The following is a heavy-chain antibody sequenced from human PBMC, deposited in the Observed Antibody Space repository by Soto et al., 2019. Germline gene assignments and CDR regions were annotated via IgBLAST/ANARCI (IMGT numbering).Heavy chain of an antibody. D-gene: IGHD2-2*01. Sequence: EVQLLESGGDLVQPGGSLRLSCAGSGFALLSFAMNWVRQAPGKGLEWVAASSGTGATAYYTDSGRGRFTVSRDNSKNMVFLEMNSLRVEDAAVYYCANVVGWGQGTLVTGSS. CDR3: ANVVG. CDR2: SSGTGATA. V-gene: IGHV3-23*01. J-gene: IGHJ4*02. CDR1: GFALLSFA.